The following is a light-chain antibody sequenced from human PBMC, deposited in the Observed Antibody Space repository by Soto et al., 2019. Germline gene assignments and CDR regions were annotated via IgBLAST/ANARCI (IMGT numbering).Light chain of an antibody. V-gene: IGKV4-1*01. CDR2: WES. J-gene: IGKJ1*01. CDR3: KPYHSSKWT. CDR1: RSVLYSSNSKNY. Sequence: VVITESPDSLAVSLGERATINFKSSRSVLYSSNSKNYLAWYQQKPGQPPKLIIEWESTRKSEVPDRFSGRGPGKELSLTVSSMPAPDAVLSHRKPYHSSKWTFGQR.